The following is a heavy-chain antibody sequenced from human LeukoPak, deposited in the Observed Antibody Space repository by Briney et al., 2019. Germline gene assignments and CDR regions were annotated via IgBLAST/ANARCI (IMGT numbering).Heavy chain of an antibody. V-gene: IGHV1-69*05. D-gene: IGHD1-26*01. Sequence: SVKVSCKASGGTFSSYAIGWVRQAPGQGLDWMGGIIPMSGTTIYAQKLQGRVTITTDESTSTAYMEVSSLRSVDTAVYYCARDDGSATLGFDSWGQGTLVTVSS. CDR1: GGTFSSYA. J-gene: IGHJ4*02. CDR3: ARDDGSATLGFDS. CDR2: IIPMSGTT.